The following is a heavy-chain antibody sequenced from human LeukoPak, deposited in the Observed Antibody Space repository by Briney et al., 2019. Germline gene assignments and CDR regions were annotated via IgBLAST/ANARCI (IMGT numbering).Heavy chain of an antibody. J-gene: IGHJ4*02. CDR2: IFGSGGSA. CDR1: GFTFNSYA. CDR3: GKTTTGYSSGRYPGWPVDY. V-gene: IGHV3-23*01. Sequence: GGSLRLFCAASGFTFNSYAMYWVRQAPGKGLQWFSGIFGSGGSAHYADSVNGQFTISRYNSKNTMYLQMDSLRVEDTAVYYCGKTTTGYSSGRYPGWPVDYWGQGTLVTVSS. D-gene: IGHD6-19*01.